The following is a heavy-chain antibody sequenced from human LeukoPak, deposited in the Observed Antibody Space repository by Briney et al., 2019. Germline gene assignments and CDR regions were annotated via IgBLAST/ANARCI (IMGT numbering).Heavy chain of an antibody. CDR1: GFTFSSYA. CDR3: ARVIVGASGPDAFDI. J-gene: IGHJ3*02. Sequence: GGSLRLSCAASGFTFSSYAMHWVRQAPGKGLEWVAVISYDGSNKYYADSVKGRFTISRDNSKNTLYLQMNSLRAEDTAVYYCARVIVGASGPDAFDIWGQGTMVTVSS. CDR2: ISYDGSNK. D-gene: IGHD1-26*01. V-gene: IGHV3-30-3*01.